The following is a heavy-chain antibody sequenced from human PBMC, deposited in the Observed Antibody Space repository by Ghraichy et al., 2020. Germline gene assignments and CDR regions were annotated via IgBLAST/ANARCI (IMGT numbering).Heavy chain of an antibody. D-gene: IGHD5-12*01. V-gene: IGHV3-11*04. J-gene: IGHJ6*03. Sequence: GGSLRLSCAASGFTFSDYYMSWIRQAPGKGLEWVSYISSSGSTIYYADSVKGRFTISRDNAKNSLYLQMNSLRTEDTAVYYCAREDRGSGYDYHDNSFGWGYYYYYYMDVWGKGTTVTVSS. CDR1: GFTFSDYY. CDR3: AREDRGSGYDYHDNSFGWGYYYYYYMDV. CDR2: ISSSGSTI.